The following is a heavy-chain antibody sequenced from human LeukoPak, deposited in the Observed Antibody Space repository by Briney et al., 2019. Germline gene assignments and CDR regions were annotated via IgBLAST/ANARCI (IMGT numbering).Heavy chain of an antibody. J-gene: IGHJ4*02. CDR3: ARGWGSGFID. D-gene: IGHD6-19*01. CDR2: IYTSGST. V-gene: IGHV4-59*10. Sequence: SETLSLTCAVYGGSFSGYYWSWIRQPAGKGLEWIGRIYTSGSTNYNPSLKSRVTMSVDTSKNQFSLKLSSVTAADTAVYYCARGWGSGFIDWGQGTLVTVSS. CDR1: GGSFSGYY.